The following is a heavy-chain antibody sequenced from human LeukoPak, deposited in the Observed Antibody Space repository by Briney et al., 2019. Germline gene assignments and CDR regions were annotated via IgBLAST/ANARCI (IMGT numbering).Heavy chain of an antibody. Sequence: PSETLSLTCTVSGGSISSYYWSWIRQPAGKGLEWIGRIYTSGSTNYNPSLKSRVTMSVDTSKNQLSLKLSSVTAADTAVYYCARFPGVFGVASGFDPWGQGTLVTVSS. CDR2: IYTSGST. CDR1: GGSISSYY. J-gene: IGHJ5*02. CDR3: ARFPGVFGVASGFDP. D-gene: IGHD3-3*01. V-gene: IGHV4-4*07.